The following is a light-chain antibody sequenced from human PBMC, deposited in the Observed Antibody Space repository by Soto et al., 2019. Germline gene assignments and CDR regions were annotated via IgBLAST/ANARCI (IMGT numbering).Light chain of an antibody. J-gene: IGLJ3*02. V-gene: IGLV2-23*01. CDR1: SSDVGSYNL. CDR3: CSYVGSSTWV. CDR2: EGS. Sequence: QYALTQPASVSGSPGQSITISCTGTSSDVGSYNLVSWYQHHPGKAPKLMIYEGSKRPSGVSNRFSGSKSGNTASLTISGLQAEDEADYYCCSYVGSSTWVFGGGTKVTVL.